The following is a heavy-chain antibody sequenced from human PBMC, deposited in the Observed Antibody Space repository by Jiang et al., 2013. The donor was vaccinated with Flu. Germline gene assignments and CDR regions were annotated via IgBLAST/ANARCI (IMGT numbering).Heavy chain of an antibody. J-gene: IGHJ4*02. D-gene: IGHD1-26*01. Sequence: ADSVKGRFTISRDNAKNSLYLQMNSLRAEDTAVYYCARGSAESEPGAQNDYWGQ. CDR3: ARGSAESEPGAQNDY. V-gene: IGHV3-48*03.